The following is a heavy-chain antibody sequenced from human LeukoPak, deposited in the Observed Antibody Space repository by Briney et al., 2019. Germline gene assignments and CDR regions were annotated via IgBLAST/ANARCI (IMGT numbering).Heavy chain of an antibody. J-gene: IGHJ5*02. V-gene: IGHV4-4*09. CDR2: IYTSGST. CDR1: GGSIRSYY. CDR3: ARSGISYQLLYFGWFDP. D-gene: IGHD2-2*02. Sequence: SETLSLTCTVSGGSIRSYYWSWIRQPPGKGLEWTGYIYTSGSTNYNPSLKSRVTISVDTSKNQFSLKLSSVTAADTAVYYCARSGISYQLLYFGWFDPWGQGTLVTVSS.